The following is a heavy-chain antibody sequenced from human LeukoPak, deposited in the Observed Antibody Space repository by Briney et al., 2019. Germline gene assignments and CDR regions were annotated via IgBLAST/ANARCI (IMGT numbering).Heavy chain of an antibody. CDR1: GYTFTNYG. Sequence: ASVKVSCKASGYTFTNYGISWVRQAPGQGLEWMGWISGYNGDTNYAQKLQGRVTMTTDTSTSTAYMELRSLRSDDTAVYYCARDCSGGSCYPHYYYGMDVWGQGTTVTVSS. CDR2: ISGYNGDT. CDR3: ARDCSGGSCYPHYYYGMDV. V-gene: IGHV1-18*01. D-gene: IGHD2-15*01. J-gene: IGHJ6*02.